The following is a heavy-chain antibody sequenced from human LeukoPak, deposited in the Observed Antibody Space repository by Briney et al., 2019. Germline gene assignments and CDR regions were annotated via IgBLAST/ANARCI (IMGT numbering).Heavy chain of an antibody. J-gene: IGHJ4*02. V-gene: IGHV3-21*01. D-gene: IGHD5-24*01. CDR2: ISSGSTYR. CDR3: ARDSERRDGFSLYFFDY. Sequence: GGSLRLSCTASGFTFNTYTMNWVRQAPGKGLEWVSTISSGSTYRYYADSVKGRFTISRDNAENSLFLQMDSLRAEDTALYYCARDSERRDGFSLYFFDYWGRGTLVTVSS. CDR1: GFTFNTYT.